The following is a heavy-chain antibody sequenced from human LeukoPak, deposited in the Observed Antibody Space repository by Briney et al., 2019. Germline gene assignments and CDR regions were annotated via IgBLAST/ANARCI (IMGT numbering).Heavy chain of an antibody. CDR1: GGTFSSYA. J-gene: IGHJ1*01. Sequence: SVKVSCKASGGTFSSYAISWVRQAPGQGLEWMGGIIPIFGTANYAQKFQGRVTITTDESTSTAYMELSSLRSEDTAVYYCAREGPIAAADTGQHWGQGTLVTVSS. CDR3: AREGPIAAADTGQH. D-gene: IGHD6-13*01. CDR2: IIPIFGTA. V-gene: IGHV1-69*05.